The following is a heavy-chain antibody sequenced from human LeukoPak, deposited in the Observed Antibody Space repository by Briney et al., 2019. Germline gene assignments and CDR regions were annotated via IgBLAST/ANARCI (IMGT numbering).Heavy chain of an antibody. CDR2: IYTDGTT. V-gene: IGHV3-53*01. D-gene: IGHD3-22*01. CDR3: ARALYYYDSSGYYYY. CDR1: GFTVSSNY. Sequence: PGGSLRLSCAASGFTVSSNYMSWVRQAPGKGLEWVSVIYTDGTTHYADSVKGRFTISRDNSKNTLYLQMHSLRAEDTAVYYCARALYYYDSSGYYYYWGQGTLVTVSS. J-gene: IGHJ4*02.